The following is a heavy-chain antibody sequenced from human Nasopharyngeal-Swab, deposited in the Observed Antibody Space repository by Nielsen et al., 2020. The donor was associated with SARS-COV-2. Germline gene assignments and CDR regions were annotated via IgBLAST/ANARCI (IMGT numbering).Heavy chain of an antibody. D-gene: IGHD3-3*01. CDR1: GGSFSGYY. J-gene: IGHJ4*02. CDR3: AREDYDFWSGYYIY. V-gene: IGHV4-34*01. Sequence: SETLSLTCAVYGGSFSGYYWSWIRQPPGKGLEWIGEINHSGSTNYNPSLKSRVTISVDTSKNQISLKLSSVTAADTAVYYCAREDYDFWSGYYIYWGQGTLVTVSS. CDR2: INHSGST.